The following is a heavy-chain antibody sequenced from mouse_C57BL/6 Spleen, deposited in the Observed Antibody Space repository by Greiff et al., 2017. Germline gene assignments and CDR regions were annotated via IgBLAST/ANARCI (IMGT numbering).Heavy chain of an antibody. CDR1: GYAFSSSW. Sequence: VHLVESGPELVKPGASVKISCKASGYAFSSSWMNWVKQRPGKGLEWIGRIYPGDGDTNYNGKFKGKATLTADKSSSTAYMQLSSLTSEDSAVYFCARSSSSGPFDYWGQGTTLTVSS. D-gene: IGHD3-2*02. CDR2: IYPGDGDT. V-gene: IGHV1-82*01. CDR3: ARSSSSGPFDY. J-gene: IGHJ2*01.